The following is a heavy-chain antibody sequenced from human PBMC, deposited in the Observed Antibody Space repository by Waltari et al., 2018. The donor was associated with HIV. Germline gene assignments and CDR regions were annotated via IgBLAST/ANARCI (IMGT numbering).Heavy chain of an antibody. J-gene: IGHJ6*02. Sequence: EVQLVESGGGLVKPGGSLRLSCAASGFTFSSYSMNWVRQAPGKGLEWVSSISSSSSYIYYADSVKGRFTISRDNAKNSLYLQMNSLRAEDTAVYYCARDQGVSYYYYGMDVWGQGTTVTVSS. CDR1: GFTFSSYS. CDR2: ISSSSSYI. CDR3: ARDQGVSYYYYGMDV. D-gene: IGHD3-10*01. V-gene: IGHV3-21*01.